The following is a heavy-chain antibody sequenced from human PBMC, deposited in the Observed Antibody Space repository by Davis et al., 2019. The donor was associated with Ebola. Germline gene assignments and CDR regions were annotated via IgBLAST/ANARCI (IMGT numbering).Heavy chain of an antibody. D-gene: IGHD4-17*01. V-gene: IGHV3-23*01. CDR1: GGSFSGYY. Sequence: PSETLSLTCAVYGGSFSGYYWSWVRQAPGKGLEWVSAISGSGGSTYYADSVKGRFTISRDNSKNTLYLQMNSLRAEDTAVYYCAKDYGDYNWGQGTLVTVSS. CDR2: ISGSGGST. J-gene: IGHJ4*02. CDR3: AKDYGDYN.